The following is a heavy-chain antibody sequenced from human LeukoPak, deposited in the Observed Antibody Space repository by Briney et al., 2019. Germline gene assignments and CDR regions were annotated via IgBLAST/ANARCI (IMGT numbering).Heavy chain of an antibody. CDR3: ARVDGSCSGGSCPSGNWFDP. D-gene: IGHD2-15*01. V-gene: IGHV4-39*07. Sequence: SETLSLTCTVSGGSISSSSYYWGWIRQPPGKGLEWIGSIYYSGSTYYNASLKSRVTISVDTSKNQFSLKLSSVTAADTAVYYCARVDGSCSGGSCPSGNWFDPWGQGTLVTVSS. J-gene: IGHJ5*02. CDR2: IYYSGST. CDR1: GGSISSSSYY.